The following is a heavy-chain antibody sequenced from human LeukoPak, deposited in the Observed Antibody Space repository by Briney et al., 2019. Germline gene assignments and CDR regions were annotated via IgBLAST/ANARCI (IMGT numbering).Heavy chain of an antibody. CDR1: GFTFSSYA. Sequence: GGSLRLSCAVSGFTFSSYAMSWVRQAPGKGLEWVSCISGGGGGTYYADSVKGRFTVSRDNSKTTLYLQMDSLRAEDTAVYYCAPGGTRSRHYFEYWGQGTLVTVSS. CDR3: APGGTRSRHYFEY. CDR2: ISGGGGGT. J-gene: IGHJ4*02. D-gene: IGHD1-1*01. V-gene: IGHV3-23*01.